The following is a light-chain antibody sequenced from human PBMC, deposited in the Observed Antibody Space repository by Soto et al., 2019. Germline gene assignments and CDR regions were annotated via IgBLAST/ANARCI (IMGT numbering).Light chain of an antibody. CDR3: LGHISDPFA. V-gene: IGKV1-17*01. CDR2: AAS. CDR1: QGIRND. J-gene: IGKJ1*01. Sequence: DIQMTQSPSSLSASVGARVTITCRASQGIRNDLGWYQQKQGKAPKRLLYAASSLQSGFPSRLSGSRRVTGLTRTSGCVQPGDFASGCSLGHISDPFAFGEG.